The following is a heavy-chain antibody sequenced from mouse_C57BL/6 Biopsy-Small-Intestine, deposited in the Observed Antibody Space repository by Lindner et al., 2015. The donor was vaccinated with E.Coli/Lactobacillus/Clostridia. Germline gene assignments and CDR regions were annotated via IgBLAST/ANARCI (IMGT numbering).Heavy chain of an antibody. CDR1: GYAFNNSW. J-gene: IGHJ2*01. D-gene: IGHD1-1*01. CDR3: ARGTRLDY. V-gene: IGHV1-82*01. Sequence: VQLQESGPELVKPGASVKISCKASGYAFNNSWMNWVRQRPGKGLEWIGRIYPGDGDTNYNGKFKGKATLTADKSSSTAYMQLSSLTSEDSAVYFCARGTRLDYWGQGTTLTVSS. CDR2: IYPGDGDT.